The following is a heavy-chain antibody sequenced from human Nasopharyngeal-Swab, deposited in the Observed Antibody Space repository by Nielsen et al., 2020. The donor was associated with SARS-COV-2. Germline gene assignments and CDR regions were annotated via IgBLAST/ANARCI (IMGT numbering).Heavy chain of an antibody. CDR2: IKQDGSEK. V-gene: IGHV3-7*01. CDR3: ARDDSYENYGMDV. Sequence: GGSLRLSCAASGFTFSSYWMSWVRQAPGKGLEWVANIKQDGSEKYYVDSVKGRFTISRDNAKNSLYLQMNSLRAEDTAVHYCARDDSYENYGMDVWGQGTTVTVSS. CDR1: GFTFSSYW. J-gene: IGHJ6*02. D-gene: IGHD5-12*01.